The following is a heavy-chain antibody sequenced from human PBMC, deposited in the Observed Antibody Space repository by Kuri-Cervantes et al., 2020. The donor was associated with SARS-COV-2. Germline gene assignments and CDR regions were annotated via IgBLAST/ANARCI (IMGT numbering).Heavy chain of an antibody. V-gene: IGHV3-21*01. CDR1: GFTFSNAW. Sequence: GESLKISCAASGFTFSNAWMSWVRQAPGKGLEWVSSISSSSSYIYYADSVKGRFTISRDNAKNSLYLQMNSLRAEDAAVYYCARDKGVDTATIDAFDIWGQGTMVTVSS. CDR2: ISSSSSYI. J-gene: IGHJ3*02. D-gene: IGHD5-18*01. CDR3: ARDKGVDTATIDAFDI.